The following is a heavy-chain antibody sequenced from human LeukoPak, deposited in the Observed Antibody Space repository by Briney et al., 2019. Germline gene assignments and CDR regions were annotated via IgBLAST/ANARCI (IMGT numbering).Heavy chain of an antibody. Sequence: GGSLRLSCAASGFTLSSNAMTWVRQAPGKGLERVSVITANGVRTYYADSVKGRFTISRDNSKNTLSLQMNSLRADDTAVYYCAKGAVAPGSGGDYFDYWGQGTLVTVSS. J-gene: IGHJ4*02. V-gene: IGHV3-23*01. D-gene: IGHD3-10*01. CDR2: ITANGVRT. CDR3: AKGAVAPGSGGDYFDY. CDR1: GFTLSSNA.